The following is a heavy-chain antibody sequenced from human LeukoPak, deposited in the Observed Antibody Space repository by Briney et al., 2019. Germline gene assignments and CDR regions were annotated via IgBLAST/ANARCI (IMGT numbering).Heavy chain of an antibody. CDR2: IIPIFGTA. Sequence: ASVKVSCKASGGTFSSYAISWVRQAPGQGLEWMGGIIPIFGTANYAQKSQGRVTITTDESTSTAYMELSSLRSEDTAVYYCARAYGGDSVDAFDIWGQGTMVTVSS. D-gene: IGHD2-21*02. CDR1: GGTFSSYA. V-gene: IGHV1-69*05. J-gene: IGHJ3*02. CDR3: ARAYGGDSVDAFDI.